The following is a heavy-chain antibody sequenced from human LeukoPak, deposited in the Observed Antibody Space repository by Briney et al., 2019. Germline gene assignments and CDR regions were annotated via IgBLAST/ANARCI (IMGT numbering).Heavy chain of an antibody. CDR2: IYYSGST. D-gene: IGHD3-10*01. Sequence: SETLSLTCTVSGGSISSSSYYWGWIRQPPGKGLEWIGSIYYSGSTHYNPSLKSRDTISVDTSKSKFSLKLSSVTVADTAVYYCARNVSRGSFDYWGQGTLVTVSS. CDR1: GGSISSSSYY. CDR3: ARNVSRGSFDY. V-gene: IGHV4-39*01. J-gene: IGHJ4*02.